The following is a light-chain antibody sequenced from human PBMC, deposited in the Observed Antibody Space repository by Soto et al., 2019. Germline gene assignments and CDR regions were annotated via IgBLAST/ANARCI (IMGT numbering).Light chain of an antibody. V-gene: IGLV1-44*01. J-gene: IGLJ2*01. CDR3: ATWDDSLSAHVV. CDR1: SSNIGSNT. Sequence: QSVLTQPPSASGTPGQRVTISCSGSSSNIGSNTVNWYQQLPGTAPKLVIYSNDQRPSGVPDRFSGSKSGTSASLAISGLPSDDEADYYCATWDDSLSAHVVFGGGTQLTVL. CDR2: SND.